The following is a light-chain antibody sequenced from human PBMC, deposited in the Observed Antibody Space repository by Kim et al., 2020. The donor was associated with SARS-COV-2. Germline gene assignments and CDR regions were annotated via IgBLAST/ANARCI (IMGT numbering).Light chain of an antibody. V-gene: IGKV1-27*01. CDR3: QKYTSAPFT. CDR2: GAS. Sequence: DIQMTQSPSSLSASVGDRVTITCRASQGISNHLAWYQLKPGKVPNLLIYGASILQSGVPSRFSGSGSGTDFTLTISSLQTEDVATYYCQKYTSAPFTFGPGTKVDIK. CDR1: QGISNH. J-gene: IGKJ3*01.